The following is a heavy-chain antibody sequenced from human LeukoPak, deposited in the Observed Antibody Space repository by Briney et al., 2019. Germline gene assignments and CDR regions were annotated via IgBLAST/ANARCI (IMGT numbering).Heavy chain of an antibody. CDR1: GYTFTSYG. J-gene: IGHJ6*02. CDR3: ARRSTTDYYDSSGYYSSYYYCMDV. D-gene: IGHD3-22*01. V-gene: IGHV1-18*01. CDR2: ISAYNGNT. Sequence: ASVKVSCKASGYTFTSYGISWVRQAPGQGLEWMGWISAYNGNTNYAQKLQGRVTMTTDTSTSTAYMELRSLRSDDTAVYYCARRSTTDYYDSSGYYSSYYYCMDVWGQGTTVTVSS.